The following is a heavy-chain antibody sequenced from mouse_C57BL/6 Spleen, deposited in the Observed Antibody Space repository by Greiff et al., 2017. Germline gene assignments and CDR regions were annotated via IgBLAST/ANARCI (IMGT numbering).Heavy chain of an antibody. CDR1: GYTFTDYE. Sequence: VKLMESGAELVRPGASVTLSCKASGYTFTDYEMHWVKQTPVHGLEWIGAIDPETGGTAYNQKFKGKAILTADKSSSPAYMELRSLTSEDSAVYYCTRSGGLRRDWFAYWGQGTLVTVSA. CDR3: TRSGGLRRDWFAY. V-gene: IGHV1-15*01. D-gene: IGHD2-4*01. J-gene: IGHJ3*01. CDR2: IDPETGGT.